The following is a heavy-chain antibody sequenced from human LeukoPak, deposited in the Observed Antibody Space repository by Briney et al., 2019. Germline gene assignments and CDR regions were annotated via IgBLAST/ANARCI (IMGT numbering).Heavy chain of an antibody. CDR1: GFTFSSYS. V-gene: IGHV3-21*01. CDR2: IRSSSSYI. D-gene: IGHD3-3*01. Sequence: GGSLRLSCAASGFTFSSYSMNWVRQAPGKGLEWVSSIRSSSSYIYYADSVKGRFTISRDNAKNSLYLQMNSLRAEDTAVYYCARDGSGSGYDDAFDIWGQGTMVTVSS. CDR3: ARDGSGSGYDDAFDI. J-gene: IGHJ3*02.